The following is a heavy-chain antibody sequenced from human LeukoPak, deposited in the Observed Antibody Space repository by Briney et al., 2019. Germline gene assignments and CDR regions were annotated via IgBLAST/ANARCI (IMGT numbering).Heavy chain of an antibody. Sequence: GAPVTVSCKASGYTFTSYGISWVRQAPGQGLEWMGWISAYNGNTNYAQKLQGRVTMTTDTSTSTAYMELRSLRSDDTAVYYCARIPKRSIAAAGYFDYWGQGTLVTVSS. J-gene: IGHJ4*02. V-gene: IGHV1-18*01. CDR3: ARIPKRSIAAAGYFDY. CDR2: ISAYNGNT. D-gene: IGHD6-13*01. CDR1: GYTFTSYG.